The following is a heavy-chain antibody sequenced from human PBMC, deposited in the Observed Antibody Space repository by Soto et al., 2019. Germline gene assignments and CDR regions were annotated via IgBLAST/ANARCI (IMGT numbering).Heavy chain of an antibody. D-gene: IGHD6-6*01. CDR2: INHSGST. CDR3: ARARPRIAARLKDYYYGMDV. V-gene: IGHV4-34*01. CDR1: GGSFSGYY. J-gene: IGHJ6*02. Sequence: SETLSLTCAVYGGSFSGYYWSWIRQPPGKGLEWIGEINHSGSTNYHPSLKSRVTISVDTSKNQFSLKLSSVTAADTAVYYCARARPRIAARLKDYYYGMDVWGQGTTVTVSS.